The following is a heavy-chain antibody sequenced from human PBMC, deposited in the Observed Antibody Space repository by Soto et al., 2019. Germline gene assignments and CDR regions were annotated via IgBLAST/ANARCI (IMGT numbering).Heavy chain of an antibody. J-gene: IGHJ6*02. D-gene: IGHD5-12*01. CDR1: GGTFSSYA. Sequence: QVQLVQSGAEVKKPGSSVKVSCKASGGTFSSYAISWVRQAPGRGLEWMGGIIPIFGTANYAQKFQGRVTITEDESTSTAYMELSSLRSEDTAVYYCARGERVATIYDYYGMDVWGQGTTVTVSS. CDR2: IIPIFGTA. CDR3: ARGERVATIYDYYGMDV. V-gene: IGHV1-69*01.